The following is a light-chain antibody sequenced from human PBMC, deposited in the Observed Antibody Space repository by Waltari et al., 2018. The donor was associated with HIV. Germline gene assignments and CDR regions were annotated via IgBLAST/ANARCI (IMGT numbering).Light chain of an antibody. V-gene: IGKV1-39*01. J-gene: IGKJ4*01. CDR3: QQSYDTRAFT. CDR1: QYISSY. Sequence: DIQMTQSPSSLSASVGDRVTISCRASQYISSYLNWYQQKAGKAPRILIYAASTLQSGVPSRFSGSGAGTDFTLTISSLQPEDFATYHCQQSYDTRAFTFGGGTKVEIK. CDR2: AAS.